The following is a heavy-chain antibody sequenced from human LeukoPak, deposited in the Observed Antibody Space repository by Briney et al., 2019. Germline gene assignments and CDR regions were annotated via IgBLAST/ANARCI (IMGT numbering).Heavy chain of an antibody. V-gene: IGHV4-39*01. Sequence: PSETLSLTCTFSTGSSSISSYYWGCIRQPPGTGLEWIGSIFYSGSTYYNPSLKSRVTISVDTSKHQFSLKLRSGTAADTAVYYCAAYYSDRNVFDYWGQGTLVTVSS. CDR1: TGSSSISSYY. D-gene: IGHD3-10*02. CDR2: IFYSGST. CDR3: AAYYSDRNVFDY. J-gene: IGHJ4*02.